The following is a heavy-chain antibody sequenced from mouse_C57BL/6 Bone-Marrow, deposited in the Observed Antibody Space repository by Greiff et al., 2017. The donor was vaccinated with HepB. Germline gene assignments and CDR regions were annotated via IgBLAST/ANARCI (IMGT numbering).Heavy chain of an antibody. D-gene: IGHD1-1*01. CDR2: ISGGGGNT. J-gene: IGHJ1*03. Sequence: EVQLVESGGGLVKPGGSLKLSCAASGFTFSSYTMSWVRQTPEKRLEWVATISGGGGNTYYPDSVKGRFTISRDNAKNTLYLQMSSLRSEDTALYYCASHSYYYGSSYWYCDVWGTGTTVTVSS. CDR3: ASHSYYYGSSYWYCDV. CDR1: GFTFSSYT. V-gene: IGHV5-9*01.